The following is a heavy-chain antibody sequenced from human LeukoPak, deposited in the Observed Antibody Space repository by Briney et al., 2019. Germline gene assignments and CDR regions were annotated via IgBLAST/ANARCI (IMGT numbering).Heavy chain of an antibody. D-gene: IGHD4-11*01. CDR3: ARAFPHSNYGYYYYGMDV. V-gene: IGHV4-30-4*01. CDR1: GGSISSGDYY. Sequence: SQTLSLTCTVSGGSISSGDYYWSWIRQPPGKGLEWIGYIYYSGSTYYNPSLKSRVTMSVDTSKNQFSLKLSSVTAADTAVYYCARAFPHSNYGYYYYGMDVWGQGTTVTVSS. J-gene: IGHJ6*02. CDR2: IYYSGST.